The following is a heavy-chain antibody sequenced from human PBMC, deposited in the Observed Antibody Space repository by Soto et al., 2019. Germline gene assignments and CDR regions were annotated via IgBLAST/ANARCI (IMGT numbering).Heavy chain of an antibody. Sequence: EVQLLKSGGGLVQPGGSLKLSCAASGFTFSSYAMRWVRQAPVKGLEWVSAISGSGGSTYYADSVKGRFTISRDNSKHTLYLQMNSLRAEDTAVYYCARRGSGSYYDYWGQGTLVTVSS. CDR1: GFTFSSYA. CDR3: ARRGSGSYYDY. D-gene: IGHD1-26*01. V-gene: IGHV3-23*01. CDR2: ISGSGGST. J-gene: IGHJ4*02.